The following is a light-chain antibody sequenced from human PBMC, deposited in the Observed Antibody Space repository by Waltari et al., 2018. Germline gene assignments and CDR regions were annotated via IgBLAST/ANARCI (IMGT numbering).Light chain of an antibody. CDR1: SLRSSY. CDR2: GKN. CDR3: NSRDSSGNHVV. J-gene: IGLJ2*01. Sequence: SSELTQDPAVSVSLGQTVRIKCQGDSLRSSYASWYQQKPGQAPVLVIYGKNNRPSGIPDRFSGSSSVNTASLTITGAQAEDEADYYCNSRDSSGNHVVFGGGTKLTVL. V-gene: IGLV3-19*01.